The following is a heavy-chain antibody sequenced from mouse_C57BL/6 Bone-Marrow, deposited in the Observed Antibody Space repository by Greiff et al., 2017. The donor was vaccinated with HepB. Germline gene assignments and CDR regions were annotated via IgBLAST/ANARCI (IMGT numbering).Heavy chain of an antibody. Sequence: EVQLQQSGGGLVQPGESLKLSCESNEYEFPSHDMSWVRKTPEKRLELVAAINSDGGSTYYPDTMERRFIISRDNTKKTLYLQMSSLRSEDTALYYCARHSGYDYDVAWFAYWGQGTLVTVSA. CDR3: ARHSGYDYDVAWFAY. CDR1: EYEFPSHD. CDR2: INSDGGST. D-gene: IGHD2-4*01. V-gene: IGHV5-2*01. J-gene: IGHJ3*01.